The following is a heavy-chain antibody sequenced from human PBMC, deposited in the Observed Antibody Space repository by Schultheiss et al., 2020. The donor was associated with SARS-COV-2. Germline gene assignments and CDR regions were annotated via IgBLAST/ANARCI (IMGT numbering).Heavy chain of an antibody. CDR1: GGSFSGYY. D-gene: IGHD4-17*01. Sequence: SETLSLTCAVYGGSFSGYYWSWIRQPPGKGLEWIGYIYYSGSTNYNPSLKSRVTISVDTSKNQFSLKLSSVTAADTAVYYCARMGHYNFDYWGQGTLVTVS. CDR3: ARMGHYNFDY. J-gene: IGHJ4*02. CDR2: IYYSGST. V-gene: IGHV4-59*08.